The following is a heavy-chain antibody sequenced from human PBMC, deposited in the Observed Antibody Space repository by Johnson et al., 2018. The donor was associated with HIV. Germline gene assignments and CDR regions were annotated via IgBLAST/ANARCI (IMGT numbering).Heavy chain of an antibody. CDR2: IRYDGSNK. CDR3: ARGRGSYSSSSPLPLDAFDI. J-gene: IGHJ3*02. Sequence: QVQLVESGGGVVQPGGSLRLSCGASGFSFSTYGMHWVRQAPGKGLEWLAVIRYDGSNKYYADSVKGRFPIPRDNSKTTLYLQMNSLRAEDTAVYYCARGRGSYSSSSPLPLDAFDIWGQGTMVTVSS. V-gene: IGHV3-30*02. CDR1: GFSFSTYG. D-gene: IGHD6-6*01.